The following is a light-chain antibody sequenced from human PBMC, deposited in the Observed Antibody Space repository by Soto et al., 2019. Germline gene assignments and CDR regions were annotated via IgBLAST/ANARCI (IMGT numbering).Light chain of an antibody. CDR3: SSYKSSSTYL. J-gene: IGLJ1*01. V-gene: IGLV2-14*03. Sequence: QSALTQPASVSASPGQSITISCTGTSSDIGRYNYVSWYQQYPGKAPKLILYDVSKRPSGVADRFAGSKSGNTASLTISGLQPEDEAAYYCSSYKSSSTYLFGTGTKVTVL. CDR1: SSDIGRYNY. CDR2: DVS.